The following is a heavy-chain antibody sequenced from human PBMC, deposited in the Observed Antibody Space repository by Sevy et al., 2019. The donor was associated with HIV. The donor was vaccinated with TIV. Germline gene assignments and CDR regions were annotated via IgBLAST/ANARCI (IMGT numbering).Heavy chain of an antibody. CDR3: TTTYYYDSSGYYFPDY. CDR1: GFTFSNAW. J-gene: IGHJ4*02. CDR2: IKSKTDGGTT. D-gene: IGHD3-22*01. Sequence: GGSLRLSCAASGFTFSNAWMSWVRQAPGKGLEWVGRIKSKTDGGTTDYAAPMKGRFTISRDDSKNTLYLQMNSLKTEDTAVYYCTTTYYYDSSGYYFPDYWGQGTLVTVSS. V-gene: IGHV3-15*01.